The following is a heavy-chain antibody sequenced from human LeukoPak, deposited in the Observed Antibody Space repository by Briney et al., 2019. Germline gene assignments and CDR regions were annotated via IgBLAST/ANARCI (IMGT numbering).Heavy chain of an antibody. V-gene: IGHV3-7*03. CDR1: GFTLSAYW. Sequence: PGGSLRLSCAVSGFTLSAYWMTWVRQAPGKGLEWVANIKQDGSEKYYVDSVKGRFTISRDNAKNSLYLQMNSLRAEDSAVYYCSRDQWDPDVWGKGTTVTVSS. CDR2: IKQDGSEK. J-gene: IGHJ6*04. D-gene: IGHD1-26*01. CDR3: SRDQWDPDV.